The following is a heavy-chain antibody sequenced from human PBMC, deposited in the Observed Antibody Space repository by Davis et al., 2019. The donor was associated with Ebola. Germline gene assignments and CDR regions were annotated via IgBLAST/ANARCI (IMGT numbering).Heavy chain of an antibody. D-gene: IGHD1-26*01. Sequence: GESLKISCAASGFTFYSYAMSWVRQAPGKGLEWVSTLGTSADTYYADSVKGRFTISRDNSKNTLYLQMNGLRVEDTAIYYCAKDTSNIWFDIWGQGTNVTVSS. CDR3: AKDTSNIWFDI. CDR1: GFTFYSYA. CDR2: LGTSADT. J-gene: IGHJ3*02. V-gene: IGHV3-23*01.